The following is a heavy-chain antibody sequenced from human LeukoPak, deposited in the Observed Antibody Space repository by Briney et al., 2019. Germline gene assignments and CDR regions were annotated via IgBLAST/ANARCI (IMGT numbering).Heavy chain of an antibody. D-gene: IGHD6-19*01. CDR1: GGSFSGYY. V-gene: IGHV4-34*01. Sequence: SETLSLTCAVYGGSFSGYYWSWTRQPPGKGLEWIGEINHSGSTNYNPSLKSRVTISVDTSKNQFSLKLSSVTAADTAVYYCARHVYSSGWSEYFQHWGQGTLVTVSS. J-gene: IGHJ1*01. CDR2: INHSGST. CDR3: ARHVYSSGWSEYFQH.